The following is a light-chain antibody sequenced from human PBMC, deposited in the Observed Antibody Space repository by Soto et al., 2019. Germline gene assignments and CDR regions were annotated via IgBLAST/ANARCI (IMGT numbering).Light chain of an antibody. CDR3: CSYVHSRSFV. J-gene: IGLJ7*01. V-gene: IGLV2-23*02. Sequence: HSALTQPASVSGSPGQSITISCTGTSSDIGAYTLVSWYQQYPGKAPRLIIYEVSKRPSGISNRFSASKSDNTASLTISGLRAEDEALYHCCSYVHSRSFVFGGGTQLTVL. CDR2: EVS. CDR1: SSDIGAYTL.